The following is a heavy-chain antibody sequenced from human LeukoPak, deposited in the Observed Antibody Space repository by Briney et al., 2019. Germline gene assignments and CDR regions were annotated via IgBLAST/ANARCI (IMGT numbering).Heavy chain of an antibody. D-gene: IGHD6-13*01. Sequence: GGSLRLSCAASGFTFSSYSMNWVRQAPGKGLEWVSSISSSSSYIYYADSVKGRFTISRDNAKNSLYLQMNSLRAEDTAVYYCARSSSWYESFDYWGQGTLVTVSS. CDR2: ISSSSSYI. CDR3: ARSSSWYESFDY. V-gene: IGHV3-21*01. CDR1: GFTFSSYS. J-gene: IGHJ4*02.